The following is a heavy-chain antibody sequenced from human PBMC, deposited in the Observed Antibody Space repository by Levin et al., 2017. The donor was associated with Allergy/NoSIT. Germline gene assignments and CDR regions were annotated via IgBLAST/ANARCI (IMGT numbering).Heavy chain of an antibody. Sequence: SETLSLTCTVSGGSISSSSYYWGWIRQPPGKGLEWIGSIYYSGSTYYNPSLKSRVTISVDTSKNQFSLKLSSVTAADTAVYYCARLAEPDMDYWGQGTLVTVSS. J-gene: IGHJ4*02. CDR2: IYYSGST. D-gene: IGHD3-9*01. CDR1: GGSISSSSYY. CDR3: ARLAEPDMDY. V-gene: IGHV4-39*01.